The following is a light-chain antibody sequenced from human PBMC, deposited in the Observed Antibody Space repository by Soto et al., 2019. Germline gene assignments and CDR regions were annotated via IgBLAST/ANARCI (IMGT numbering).Light chain of an antibody. Sequence: IQLTQSPSTLSDSVGHRLTISCXASQTISSWLAWYQQKPGKAPKILISDASILENGVPSRFSGTGSGTEFTLTISNLQPDDFATYFCQQYNSFSLITFGQGTRWRI. CDR3: QQYNSFSLIT. CDR2: DAS. V-gene: IGKV1-5*01. CDR1: QTISSW. J-gene: IGKJ5*01.